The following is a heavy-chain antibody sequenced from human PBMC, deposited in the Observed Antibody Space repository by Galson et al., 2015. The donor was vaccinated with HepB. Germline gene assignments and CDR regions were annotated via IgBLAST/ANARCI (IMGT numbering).Heavy chain of an antibody. Sequence: SLRLSCAASGFTFSSYSMNWVRQAPGKGLEWVSSISSSSSYIYYADSVKGRFTISRDNAKNSLYLQMNSLRAEDTAVYYCAGENQEVEMATINWGQGTLVTVSS. CDR2: ISSSSSYI. CDR1: GFTFSSYS. J-gene: IGHJ4*02. D-gene: IGHD5-24*01. V-gene: IGHV3-21*01. CDR3: AGENQEVEMATIN.